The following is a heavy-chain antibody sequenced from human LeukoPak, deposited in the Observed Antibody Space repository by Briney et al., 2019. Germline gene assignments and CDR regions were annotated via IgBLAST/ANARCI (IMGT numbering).Heavy chain of an antibody. Sequence: QPGGSLRLSCVGSGFSFSSYWMSWVRQAPVKGLEWVANIEQDGSDKYYVDSVKGRFTISRDNAKNSMYLQVNSLRAEDTAVYYCAKASGSFHFYYYGVDVWGQGTTVTVSS. V-gene: IGHV3-7*01. CDR3: AKASGSFHFYYYGVDV. CDR1: GFSFSSYW. CDR2: IEQDGSDK. J-gene: IGHJ6*02. D-gene: IGHD1-26*01.